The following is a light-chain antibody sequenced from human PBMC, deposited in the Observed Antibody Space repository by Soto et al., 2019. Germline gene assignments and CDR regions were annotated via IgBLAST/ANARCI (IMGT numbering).Light chain of an antibody. Sequence: QSALTQPASVSGSPGQSITISCTGTNSDVGGYNHVSWYQHNPGKAPKLMIYDVDNRPSGVSTRFSGSKSGNTASLTISGLQAEDEADYYCCSYTSSSTYVVGTGTKVTVL. CDR2: DVD. CDR3: CSYTSSSTYV. J-gene: IGLJ1*01. V-gene: IGLV2-14*03. CDR1: NSDVGGYNH.